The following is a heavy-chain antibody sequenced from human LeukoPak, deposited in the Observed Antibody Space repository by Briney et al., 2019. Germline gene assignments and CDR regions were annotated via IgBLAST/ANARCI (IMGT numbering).Heavy chain of an antibody. CDR1: GFTFSTNE. Sequence: PGGSLRLSCAASGFTFSTNEMSWVRQAPGKGLEWVSYISPYGTTIYYADSVKGRFTISRYNAQDSMYLQMNSLRAEDTGIYYCARDWEYNNSPDAYDIWGQGTLVTVSS. V-gene: IGHV3-48*03. CDR3: ARDWEYNNSPDAYDI. J-gene: IGHJ3*02. CDR2: ISPYGTTI. D-gene: IGHD6-13*01.